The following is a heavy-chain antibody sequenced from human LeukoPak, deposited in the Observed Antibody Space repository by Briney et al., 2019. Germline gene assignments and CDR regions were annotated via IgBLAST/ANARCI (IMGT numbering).Heavy chain of an antibody. J-gene: IGHJ5*02. CDR2: KWYDGSNK. D-gene: IGHD3-10*01. Sequence: GGSLRLSCAASGFTFSSYVMHWVRQAPGKGLEWVAVKWYDGSNKYYADSVKGRFTISGDNSKNTLYLQMNSLRAEDTAVYYCARDMVRGVIQPFDPWGQGTLVTVSS. CDR3: ARDMVRGVIQPFDP. V-gene: IGHV3-33*01. CDR1: GFTFSSYV.